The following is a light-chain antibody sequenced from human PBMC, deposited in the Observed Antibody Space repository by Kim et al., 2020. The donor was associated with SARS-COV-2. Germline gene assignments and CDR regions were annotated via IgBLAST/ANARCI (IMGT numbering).Light chain of an antibody. J-gene: IGLJ3*02. CDR1: SSNIGSKT. Sequence: GQRVTIPCSGSSSNIGSKTVAWYQHLPGTAPKLLIFDNDQRPSGVPDRFSASKSGTSASLAISGLQSEDEGDYYCAAWDYSLNGPVLGGGTKLTVL. V-gene: IGLV1-44*01. CDR3: AAWDYSLNGPV. CDR2: DND.